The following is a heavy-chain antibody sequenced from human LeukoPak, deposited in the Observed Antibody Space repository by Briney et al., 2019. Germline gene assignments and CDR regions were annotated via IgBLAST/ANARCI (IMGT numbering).Heavy chain of an antibody. D-gene: IGHD5-12*01. Sequence: GGSLRLSCAASRFTFSNFAMSWVRQAPGKGLEWVSGISASGAATYYPDSVKGRFTISRDNSKNTLYLQMNSLRAEDTALYYCAKDQRPDSGYDIDSWGQGTLVTVSS. CDR2: ISASGAAT. CDR1: RFTFSNFA. CDR3: AKDQRPDSGYDIDS. V-gene: IGHV3-23*01. J-gene: IGHJ4*02.